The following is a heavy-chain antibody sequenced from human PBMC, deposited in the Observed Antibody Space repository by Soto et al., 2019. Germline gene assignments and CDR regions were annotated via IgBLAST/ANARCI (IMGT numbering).Heavy chain of an antibody. V-gene: IGHV3-23*01. CDR3: AHTEDSSIWCSGY. Sequence: EVQLLESGGGLVQPGGSLRLSCAASGFTFSNYAMSWVRQAPGKGLEWVSGISGSDKRTYYADAVMGRFTISRDNSKNTLYLQMNSLRADDTAVYYFAHTEDSSIWCSGYWGQGTLVTVSS. D-gene: IGHD6-13*01. CDR2: ISGSDKRT. J-gene: IGHJ4*02. CDR1: GFTFSNYA.